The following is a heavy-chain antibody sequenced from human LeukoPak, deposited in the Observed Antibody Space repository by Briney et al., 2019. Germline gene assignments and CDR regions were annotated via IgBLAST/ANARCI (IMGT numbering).Heavy chain of an antibody. CDR1: GYTFTSYG. J-gene: IGHJ4*02. CDR3: ARVMGGDHIVVVGVDY. CDR2: ISAYNGNT. D-gene: IGHD2-21*01. V-gene: IGHV1-18*01. Sequence: GASVKVSCKASGYTFTSYGISWVRQAPGQGLEWMGWISAYNGNTNYAQKLQGRVTMTTDTSTSTAYMELRSLRSDDTAVYYCARVMGGDHIVVVGVDYWGQGTLVTVSS.